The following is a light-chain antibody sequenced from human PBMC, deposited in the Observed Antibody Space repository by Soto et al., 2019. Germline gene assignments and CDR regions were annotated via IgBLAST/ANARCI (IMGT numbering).Light chain of an antibody. CDR1: SSDVGGYNY. V-gene: IGLV2-14*03. CDR3: SSYTSSSTRVV. Sequence: QSALTQPASVSGSPGQSITISCTGTSSDVGGYNYVSWYQQHPGKAPKVMIYDVSNRPSGVSNRFSGSKSGNTASLTISGLQVEDEADYYCSSYTSSSTRVVFGGGTKL. J-gene: IGLJ2*01. CDR2: DVS.